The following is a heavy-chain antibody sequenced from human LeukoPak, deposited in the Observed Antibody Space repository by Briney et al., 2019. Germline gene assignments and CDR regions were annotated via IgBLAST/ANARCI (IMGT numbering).Heavy chain of an antibody. CDR3: ARARYCTNGVCYTGIGGY. D-gene: IGHD2-8*01. V-gene: IGHV3-48*01. J-gene: IGHJ4*02. CDR2: ISSSSSTI. CDR1: GFTFSSYS. Sequence: GGSLRLSCAASGFTFSSYSMNWVRQAPGKGLEWVSYISSSSSTIYYADSVKGRFTISRDNAKNSLYLQMNSLRAEDTAVYYCARARYCTNGVCYTGIGGYWGQGTLVTVSS.